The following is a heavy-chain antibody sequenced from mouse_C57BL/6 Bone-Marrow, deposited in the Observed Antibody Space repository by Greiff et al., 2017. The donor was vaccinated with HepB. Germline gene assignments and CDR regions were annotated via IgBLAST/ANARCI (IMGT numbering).Heavy chain of an antibody. Sequence: LEESGAELARPGASVKLSCKASGYTFTSYGISWVKQRTGQGLEWIGEIYPRSGNTYYNEKFKGKATLTADKSSSTAYMELRSLTSEDSAVYFCARSKANWDYFDYWGQGTTLTVSS. CDR1: GYTFTSYG. CDR3: ARSKANWDYFDY. J-gene: IGHJ2*01. D-gene: IGHD4-1*01. CDR2: IYPRSGNT. V-gene: IGHV1-81*01.